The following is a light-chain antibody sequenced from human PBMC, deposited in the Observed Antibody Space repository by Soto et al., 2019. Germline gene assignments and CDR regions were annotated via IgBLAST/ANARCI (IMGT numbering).Light chain of an antibody. CDR3: QQSIRAQLT. CDR2: AAS. Sequence: DIQMTQSPSSLSASVGDRVTITCRAHQIINNYLNWYQQKPGTAPKLLIYAASSLQSEAPSRFSGSRSGTEFTLTFSSLKPDESASYICQQSIRAQLTVGGATKVEV. V-gene: IGKV1-39*01. J-gene: IGKJ4*01. CDR1: QIINNY.